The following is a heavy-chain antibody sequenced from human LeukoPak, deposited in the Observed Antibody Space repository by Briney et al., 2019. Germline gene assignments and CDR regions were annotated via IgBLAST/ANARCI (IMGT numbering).Heavy chain of an antibody. J-gene: IGHJ4*02. CDR3: ARWRRVTMVRGVIIAPGEDLDY. CDR1: GFYFSTYE. D-gene: IGHD3-10*01. V-gene: IGHV3-48*03. Sequence: GSLRLSCAASGFYFSTYEMNWVRQAPGKGLEWVSYISGSGSAIYYADSVKGRFTISRDNAKNSLYLQMSSLRAEDTATYYCARWRRVTMVRGVIIAPGEDLDYWGQGTLVTVSS. CDR2: ISGSGSAI.